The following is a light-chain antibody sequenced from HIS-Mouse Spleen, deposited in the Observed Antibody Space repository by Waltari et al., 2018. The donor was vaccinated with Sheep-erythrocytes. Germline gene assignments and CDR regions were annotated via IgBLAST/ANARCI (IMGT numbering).Light chain of an antibody. V-gene: IGLV3-1*01. CDR1: KLGDKY. CDR3: QAWDSSTAWNVV. CDR2: QDS. Sequence: SYELTQPPSVSVSPGQTASITCSGDKLGDKYACWYQQKPGQSPVLVIYQDSNRPSGIPERFSGYNSGNTATLTISGTQAMDEADYYCQAWDSSTAWNVVFGGGTKLTVL. J-gene: IGLJ2*01.